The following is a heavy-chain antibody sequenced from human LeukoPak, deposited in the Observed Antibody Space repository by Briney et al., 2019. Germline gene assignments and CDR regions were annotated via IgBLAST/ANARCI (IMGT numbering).Heavy chain of an antibody. CDR3: ARVKREMATISSAFDI. CDR1: GYTFTGYY. D-gene: IGHD5-12*01. J-gene: IGHJ3*02. Sequence: ASVKVSCKASGYTFTGYYMHWVRQAPGQGLEWMGWINPNSGGTNYAQKFQGRVTTTRDTSISTAYMELSRLRSDDTAVYYCARVKREMATISSAFDIWGQGTMVTVSS. V-gene: IGHV1-2*02. CDR2: INPNSGGT.